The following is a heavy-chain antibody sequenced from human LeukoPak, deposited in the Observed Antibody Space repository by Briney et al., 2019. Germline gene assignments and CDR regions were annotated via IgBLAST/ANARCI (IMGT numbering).Heavy chain of an antibody. V-gene: IGHV4-61*02. J-gene: IGHJ4*02. D-gene: IGHD5-18*01. CDR2: IYTSGST. CDR1: GGSISSGSYY. Sequence: PSETLSLTCTVSGGSISSGSYYWSWIRQPAGKGLEWIGRIYTSGSTNYNPSLKSRVTISVDTSKNQFSLKLSSVTAADTAVYYCARASDTAMVFFFDYWGQGILVTVSS. CDR3: ARASDTAMVFFFDY.